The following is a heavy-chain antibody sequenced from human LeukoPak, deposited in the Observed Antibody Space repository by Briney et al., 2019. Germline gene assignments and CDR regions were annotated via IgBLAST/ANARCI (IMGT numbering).Heavy chain of an antibody. CDR3: GRDFGLIGTKRSFDI. CDR2: ISGGGSTI. V-gene: IGHV3-11*01. CDR1: GFTFSDYY. D-gene: IGHD1-7*01. Sequence: GGSLRLSCAASGFTFSDYYMGWIRQATGKGREGVSYISGGGSTIFYADSVKGRFTISRDNTKKSLYLQMNSLRAEDSAVYYCGRDFGLIGTKRSFDIWGQGTMVTVSS. J-gene: IGHJ3*02.